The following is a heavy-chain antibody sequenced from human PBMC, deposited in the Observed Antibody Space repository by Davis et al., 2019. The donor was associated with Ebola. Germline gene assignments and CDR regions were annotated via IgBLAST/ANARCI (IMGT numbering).Heavy chain of an antibody. Sequence: PGGSLRLSCAASGFNFRSYGMHWVRQAPDKGLEWVAVIWYDGSRKYYGDSVKGRFTISRDNAKNSLYLQMNSLRADDTAVYYCARDKKWHVGGLFGGYYYYGMDVWGQGTTVTVSS. CDR3: ARDKKWHVGGLFGGYYYYGMDV. CDR1: GFNFRSYG. V-gene: IGHV3-33*01. D-gene: IGHD2-15*01. CDR2: IWYDGSRK. J-gene: IGHJ6*02.